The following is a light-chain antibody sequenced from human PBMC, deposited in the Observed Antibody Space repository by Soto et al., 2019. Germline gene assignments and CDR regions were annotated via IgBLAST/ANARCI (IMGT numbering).Light chain of an antibody. CDR1: SSDVGGNNY. CDR2: EVS. Sequence: QSVLTQPPSVSGSPGQWITISCTGTSSDVGGNNYVSWYQQQPGKAPNLIIYEVSSRPSGVSKRFSGSKSGNTASLTISGLQAEDEADCYCGSYRRSSPYVFGTGTQLTVL. J-gene: IGLJ1*01. CDR3: GSYRRSSPYV. V-gene: IGLV2-14*01.